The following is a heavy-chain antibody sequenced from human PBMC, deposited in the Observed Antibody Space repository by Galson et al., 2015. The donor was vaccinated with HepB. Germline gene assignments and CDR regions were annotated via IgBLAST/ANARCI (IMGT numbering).Heavy chain of an antibody. D-gene: IGHD6-13*01. V-gene: IGHV1-46*01. Sequence: QSGAEVKKPGASVKVSCKASGYTFTSYYMHWVRQAPGQGLEWMGIINPSGGSTSYAQKFQGRVTMTRDTSTSTVYMELSSLRSEDTAVYYCASGVAAAAHYYYYMDVWGKGTTVTVSS. CDR2: INPSGGST. CDR1: GYTFTSYY. J-gene: IGHJ6*03. CDR3: ASGVAAAAHYYYYMDV.